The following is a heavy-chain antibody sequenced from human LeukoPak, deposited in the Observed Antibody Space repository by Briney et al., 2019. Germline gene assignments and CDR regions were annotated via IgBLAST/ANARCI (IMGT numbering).Heavy chain of an antibody. J-gene: IGHJ4*02. CDR1: GGSISSYY. Sequence: SSETLSLTYTVSGGSISSYYWSWIRQPAGKGLEWIGRIYTSGSTNYNPSLKSRVTMSVDTSKNQFSLKLSSVTAADTAVYYCAREPQLGAFDYWGQGTLVTVSS. CDR2: IYTSGST. CDR3: AREPQLGAFDY. V-gene: IGHV4-4*07. D-gene: IGHD6-13*01.